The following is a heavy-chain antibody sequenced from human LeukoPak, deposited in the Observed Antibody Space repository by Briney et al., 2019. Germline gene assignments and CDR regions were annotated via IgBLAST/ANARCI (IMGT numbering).Heavy chain of an antibody. CDR3: ARGGPYSSSSDNWFDP. Sequence: GGSLRLSCAASGFTFSSYSMNWVRQAPGKGLEWVANIKQDGSEKYYVDSVKGRFTISRDNAKNSLYLQMNSLRAEDTAVYYCARGGPYSSSSDNWFDPWGQGTLVTVSS. CDR1: GFTFSSYS. D-gene: IGHD6-6*01. J-gene: IGHJ5*02. V-gene: IGHV3-7*01. CDR2: IKQDGSEK.